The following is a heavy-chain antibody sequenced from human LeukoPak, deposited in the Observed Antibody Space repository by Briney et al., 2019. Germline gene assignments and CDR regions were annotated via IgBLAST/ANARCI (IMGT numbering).Heavy chain of an antibody. CDR1: GGSISSYY. J-gene: IGHJ6*02. CDR2: IYYSGST. D-gene: IGHD1-26*01. Sequence: SETLSLTCTVSGGSISSYYWSWIRQPPGKGLEWIGSIYYSGSTYYNPSLKSRVTISVDTSKNQFSLKLSSVTAADTTVYYCARQGRSGSYLGYYYYGMDVWGQGTTVTVSS. V-gene: IGHV4-59*05. CDR3: ARQGRSGSYLGYYYYGMDV.